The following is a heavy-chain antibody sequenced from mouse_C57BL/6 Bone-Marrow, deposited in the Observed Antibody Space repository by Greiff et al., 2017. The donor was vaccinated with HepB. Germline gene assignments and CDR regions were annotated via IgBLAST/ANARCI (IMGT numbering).Heavy chain of an antibody. CDR2: IWSGGST. J-gene: IGHJ2*01. CDR1: GFSLTSYG. CDR3: ARGWRLGY. V-gene: IGHV2-2*01. D-gene: IGHD1-1*02. Sequence: QVQLKESGPGLVQPSQSLSITCTVSGFSLTSYGVHWVRQSPGKGLEWLGVIWSGGSTDYNAAFISRLSISKDYSKSQVFFKMNSLQADDTAIYYCARGWRLGYWGQGTTLTVSS.